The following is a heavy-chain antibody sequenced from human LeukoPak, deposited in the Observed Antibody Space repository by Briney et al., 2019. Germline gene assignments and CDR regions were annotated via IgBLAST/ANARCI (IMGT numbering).Heavy chain of an antibody. J-gene: IGHJ6*02. CDR3: ARDTMVRGVTDYYYGMDV. D-gene: IGHD3-10*01. CDR1: GYTFTSYG. CDR2: ISAYNGNT. Sequence: GASVKVSCRASGYTFTSYGISWVRQAPGQGLEWMGWISAYNGNTNYAQTLQGRVTMTTDTSTRTAYMELRSLRSDDTAVYYCARDTMVRGVTDYYYGMDVWGQGTTVTVSS. V-gene: IGHV1-18*01.